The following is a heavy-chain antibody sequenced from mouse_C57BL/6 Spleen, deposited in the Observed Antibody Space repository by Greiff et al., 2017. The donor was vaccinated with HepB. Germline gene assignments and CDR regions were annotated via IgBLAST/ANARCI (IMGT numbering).Heavy chain of an antibody. CDR1: GYTFTDYY. J-gene: IGHJ1*03. CDR2: ITPNNGGT. Sequence: LVEPGASVKISCQASGYTFTDYYMNWVKQSHGKSLEWIGDITPNNGGTSYNQKFKGKATLTVDKSSSTAYMELRSLTSEDSAVYYCARDYGSSYGWYFDVWGTGTTVTVSS. D-gene: IGHD1-1*01. CDR3: ARDYGSSYGWYFDV. V-gene: IGHV1-26*01.